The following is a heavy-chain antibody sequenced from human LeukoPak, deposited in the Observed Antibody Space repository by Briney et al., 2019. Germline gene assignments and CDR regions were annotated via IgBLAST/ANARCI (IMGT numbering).Heavy chain of an antibody. CDR2: IYHSGST. J-gene: IGHJ4*02. Sequence: SGTLSLTCAVSGGSISSSNWWSWVRPPPGKGLEWIGEIYHSGSTNYNPSLKSRVTISVDKSKNQFSLKLSSVTAADTAVYYCARDLLGYCSGGSCSDWGQGTLVTVSS. D-gene: IGHD2-15*01. CDR3: ARDLLGYCSGGSCSD. CDR1: GGSISSSNW. V-gene: IGHV4-4*02.